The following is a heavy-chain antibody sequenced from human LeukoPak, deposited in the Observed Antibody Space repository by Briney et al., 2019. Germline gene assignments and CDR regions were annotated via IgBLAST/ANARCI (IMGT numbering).Heavy chain of an antibody. CDR2: ISSSGSTI. CDR3: AKGRSGWYNDAFDI. V-gene: IGHV3-48*03. J-gene: IGHJ3*02. Sequence: GGSLRLSCAASGFTFSSYEMNWVRQAPGKGLEWVSYISSSGSTIYYADSVKGRFTISRDNAKNSLYLQMNSLRAEDTAVYYCAKGRSGWYNDAFDIWGQGTMVTVSS. CDR1: GFTFSSYE. D-gene: IGHD6-19*01.